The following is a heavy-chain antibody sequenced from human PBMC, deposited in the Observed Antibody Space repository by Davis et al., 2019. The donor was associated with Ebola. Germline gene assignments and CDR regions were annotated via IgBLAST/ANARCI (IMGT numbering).Heavy chain of an antibody. V-gene: IGHV4-34*01. CDR1: GGSISSYY. CDR3: ARGPSIRGMDV. J-gene: IGHJ6*02. CDR2: INHSGST. D-gene: IGHD2-21*01. Sequence: SETLSLTCTVSGGSISSYYWSWIRQPPGKGLEWIGEINHSGSTNYNPSLKSRVTISVDTSKNQFSRKLSSVTAADTAVYYCARGPSIRGMDVWGQGTTVTVSS.